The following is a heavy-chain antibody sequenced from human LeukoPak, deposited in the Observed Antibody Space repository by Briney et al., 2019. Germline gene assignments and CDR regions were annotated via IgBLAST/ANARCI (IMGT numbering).Heavy chain of an antibody. Sequence: QAGGSLRLSCSASGFNFSASWMSWVRQAPGKGLEWVANIKRDGSDKNYVDSVKGRFTISRDDSGNTLYLQMNSLRSDDTALYYCAKDVSFRRGHNFDASDIWGLGTMVTVSS. D-gene: IGHD5-24*01. V-gene: IGHV3-7*03. CDR1: GFNFSASW. J-gene: IGHJ3*02. CDR2: IKRDGSDK. CDR3: AKDVSFRRGHNFDASDI.